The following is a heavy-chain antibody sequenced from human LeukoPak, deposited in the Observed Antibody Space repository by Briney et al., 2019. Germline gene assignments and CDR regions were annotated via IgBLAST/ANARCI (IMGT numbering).Heavy chain of an antibody. V-gene: IGHV4-59*12. CDR2: ISYSGST. J-gene: IGHJ4*02. D-gene: IGHD3-16*01. CDR1: DDSIGSYY. Sequence: PSETLSLTCTVSDDSIGSYYWSWIRQPPGKGLEWIGYISYSGSTKFNPSLESRVTISLDTSKNQFSLKVTSVTAADTAVYYCARVGRGDHTWGSYSFDSWGQGSLVTVSS. CDR3: ARVGRGDHTWGSYSFDS.